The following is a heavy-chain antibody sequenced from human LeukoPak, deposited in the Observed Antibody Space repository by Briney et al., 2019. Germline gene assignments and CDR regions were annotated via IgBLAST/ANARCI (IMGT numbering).Heavy chain of an antibody. J-gene: IGHJ4*02. CDR1: GFFFSDYG. V-gene: IGHV3-48*01. Sequence: GGSLRLSCAASGFFFSDYGMNWVRQAQGKGLEWISYISSGRSDIFYADSVKGRFTISRDNAKNSLFLQMSRLRGEDTAVYYCASGYDFSSGSKRGFDNWGQGTLVTVSS. CDR3: ASGYDFSSGSKRGFDN. D-gene: IGHD3-3*01. CDR2: ISSGRSDI.